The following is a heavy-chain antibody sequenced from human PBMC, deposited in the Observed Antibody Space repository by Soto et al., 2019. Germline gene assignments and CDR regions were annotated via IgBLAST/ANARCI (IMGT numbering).Heavy chain of an antibody. CDR2: IWYDGSNK. Sequence: GGSLRLSCAASGFTFSSYGMHWVRQAPGKGLEWVAVIWYDGSNKYYADSVKGRFTISRDNSKNTLYLQMNSLRAEDTAVYYCARDKWFGELDYYYYYMDVWGKGTTVTVSS. CDR3: ARDKWFGELDYYYYYMDV. V-gene: IGHV3-33*01. D-gene: IGHD3-10*01. CDR1: GFTFSSYG. J-gene: IGHJ6*03.